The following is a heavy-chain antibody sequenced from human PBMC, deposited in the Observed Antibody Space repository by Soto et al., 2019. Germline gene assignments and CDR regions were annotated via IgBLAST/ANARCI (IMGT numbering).Heavy chain of an antibody. Sequence: SETLSLTCAVYGGSFSGYYWSWIRQPPGKGLEWIGEINHSGSTNYNPSLKSRVTISVDTSKNQFSLKLSSVTAADTAVYYCARAWVAAASYYYYMDVWGKGTTVTVSS. CDR3: ARAWVAAASYYYYMDV. CDR2: INHSGST. J-gene: IGHJ6*03. V-gene: IGHV4-34*01. CDR1: GGSFSGYY. D-gene: IGHD6-13*01.